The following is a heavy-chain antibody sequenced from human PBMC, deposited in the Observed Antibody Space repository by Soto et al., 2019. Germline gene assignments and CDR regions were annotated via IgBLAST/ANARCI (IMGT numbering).Heavy chain of an antibody. J-gene: IGHJ4*02. CDR3: VRGGKYRLQETYYFDY. CDR2: IDYYGNT. D-gene: IGHD4-4*01. V-gene: IGHV4-39*01. Sequence: QLQLQESGPGLVKPSETLSLSCSVSGDSTSNSNYYWGWIRQPPGRVLEWVGSIDYYGNTYYNPSVNRRVSVSVDSSKGQFSVRLTSVTAADTAVYYCVRGGKYRLQETYYFDYWGQGALVTVSS. CDR1: GDSTSNSNYY.